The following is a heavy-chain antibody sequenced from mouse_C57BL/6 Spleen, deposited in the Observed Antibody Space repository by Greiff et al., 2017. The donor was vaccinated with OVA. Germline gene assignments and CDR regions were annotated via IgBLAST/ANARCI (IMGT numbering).Heavy chain of an antibody. CDR1: GFTFSDYG. CDR2: ISSGSSTI. J-gene: IGHJ2*01. V-gene: IGHV5-17*01. CDR3: ARGERLRRYYFDY. D-gene: IGHD2-2*01. Sequence: DVKLVESGGGLVKPGGSLKLSCAASGFTFSDYGMHWVRQAPEKGLEWVAYISSGSSTIYYADTVKGRFTISRDNAKNTLFLQMTSLRSEDTAMYYCARGERLRRYYFDYWGQGTTLTVSS.